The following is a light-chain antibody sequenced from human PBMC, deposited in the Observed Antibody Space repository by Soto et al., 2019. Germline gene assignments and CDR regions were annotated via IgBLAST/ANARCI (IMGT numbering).Light chain of an antibody. Sequence: QLVLTQPPSASGTPGQRVTISCSGGTSNIGSQTVNWYQQLPGTAPKLLIYSDDQWPSGVPDRFSGSKSGTSASLAISGLQSDDEAVYYCAAWDDNLKGWLFGGGTKLTVL. CDR3: AAWDDNLKGWL. J-gene: IGLJ3*02. CDR2: SDD. CDR1: TSNIGSQT. V-gene: IGLV1-44*01.